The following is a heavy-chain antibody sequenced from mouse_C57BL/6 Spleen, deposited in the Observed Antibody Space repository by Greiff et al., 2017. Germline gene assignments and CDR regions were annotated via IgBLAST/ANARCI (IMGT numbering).Heavy chain of an antibody. CDR3: ARGLIYYGNYLYAMDC. V-gene: IGHV5-17*01. Sequence: EVQLVESGGGLVKPGGSLKLSCAASGFTFSDYGMHWVRQAPEKGLEWVAYISSGSSTIYYADTVKGRFTISRDNAKNTLFLQMTSLRSEDTAMYYCARGLIYYGNYLYAMDCWGQGTSVTVSS. D-gene: IGHD2-1*01. J-gene: IGHJ4*01. CDR1: GFTFSDYG. CDR2: ISSGSSTI.